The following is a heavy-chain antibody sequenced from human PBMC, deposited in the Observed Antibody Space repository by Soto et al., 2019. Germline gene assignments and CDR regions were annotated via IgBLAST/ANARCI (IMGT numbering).Heavy chain of an antibody. J-gene: IGHJ5*02. CDR2: INSDGSST. CDR3: ARDRSKDIVVVPAAMSVGWFDP. CDR1: GFTFSSYW. V-gene: IGHV3-74*01. D-gene: IGHD2-2*01. Sequence: GGSLRLSCAASGFTFSSYWMHWVRQAPGKGLVWVSRINSDGSSTSYADSVKGRFTISRDNAKNTLYLQMNSLRAEDTAVYYCARDRSKDIVVVPAAMSVGWFDPWGQGTLVTVSS.